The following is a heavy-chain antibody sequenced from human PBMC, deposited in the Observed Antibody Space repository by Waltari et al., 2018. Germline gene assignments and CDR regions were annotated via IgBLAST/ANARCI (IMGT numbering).Heavy chain of an antibody. J-gene: IGHJ3*02. V-gene: IGHV1-3*03. CDR2: INAGNGNT. D-gene: IGHD4-17*01. CDR1: GYTFPSYA. CDR3: AREDYGDPQGAFDI. Sequence: QVQLVQSGAEVKKPGASVKVSCKASGYTFPSYAMHWVRQAPGQRLEWMGWINAGNGNTKYSQEFQGRVTITRDTSASTAYMELSSLRSEDMAVYYCAREDYGDPQGAFDIWGQGTMVTVSS.